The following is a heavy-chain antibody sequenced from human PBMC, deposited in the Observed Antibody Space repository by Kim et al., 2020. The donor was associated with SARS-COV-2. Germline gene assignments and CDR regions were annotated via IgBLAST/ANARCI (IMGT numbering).Heavy chain of an antibody. V-gene: IGHV3-33*05. D-gene: IGHD1-26*01. CDR3: AKRFGDSGSQEYGMDV. CDR1: GFTFSSYG. CDR2: ISFDAGKK. Sequence: GGSLRLSCAASGFTFSSYGMHWVRQAPGKGLEWVAVISFDAGKKYYADSVKGRFTISRDNSKNTLYLQMNSLRAEDTAVYYCAKRFGDSGSQEYGMDVWGQGTTVTVSS. J-gene: IGHJ6*02.